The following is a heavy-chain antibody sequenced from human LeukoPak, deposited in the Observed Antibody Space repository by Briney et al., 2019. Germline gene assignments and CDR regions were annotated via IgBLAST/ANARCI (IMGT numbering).Heavy chain of an antibody. V-gene: IGHV4-34*01. CDR3: ARVSPAYDSSGYYYSYYFDY. CDR2: INHSGST. CDR1: GGSFSGYY. D-gene: IGHD3-22*01. J-gene: IGHJ4*02. Sequence: SETLSLTCAVYGGSFSGYYWSWIRQPPGKGLEWIGEINHSGSTNYNPSLKSRVTISVDTSKNQLSLKLSSVTAADTAVYYCARVSPAYDSSGYYYSYYFDYWGQGTLVTVSS.